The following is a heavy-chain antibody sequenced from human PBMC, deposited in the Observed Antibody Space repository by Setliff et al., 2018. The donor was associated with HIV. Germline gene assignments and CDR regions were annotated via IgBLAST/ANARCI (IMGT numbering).Heavy chain of an antibody. CDR1: GYSISTAYY. D-gene: IGHD3-3*01. Sequence: NPSETLSLTCAVSGYSISTAYYWGWIRQPPGKGLEWIGSVYHSGTTYYNPSLKSRVTISVDMSNNQFSLKVTSVTAADTAVYYCMRGGSITIFGVAYFDFWGQGTQVTVSS. CDR2: VYHSGTT. J-gene: IGHJ4*02. CDR3: MRGGSITIFGVAYFDF. V-gene: IGHV4-38-2*01.